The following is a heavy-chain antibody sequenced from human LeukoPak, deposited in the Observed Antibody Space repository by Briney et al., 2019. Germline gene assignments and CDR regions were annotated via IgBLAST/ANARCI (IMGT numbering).Heavy chain of an antibody. V-gene: IGHV4-59*01. CDR2: IYYSGST. CDR3: ARNFVVVSSLGFDP. D-gene: IGHD2-2*01. J-gene: IGHJ5*02. CDR1: GGSISSYY. Sequence: SETLCLTCTVSGGSISSYYWSWIRQPPGKGLEWIGYIYYSGSTNYNPSLKSRVTISVDTSKNQFSLKLSSVTAADTAVYYCARNFVVVSSLGFDPWGQGTLVTVSS.